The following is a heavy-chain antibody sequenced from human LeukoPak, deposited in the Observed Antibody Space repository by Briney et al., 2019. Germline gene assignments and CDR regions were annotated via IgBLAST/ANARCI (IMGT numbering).Heavy chain of an antibody. Sequence: SQTLSLTCSVSGGSISSDSYHWTWIRQPAGKGLEWIGRVISSGTTNYNPSLKSRVAILVDTSKNQFSLKLNFVTAADTAVYCCARGGWFGELFFDHWGQGILVTVSS. J-gene: IGHJ4*02. V-gene: IGHV4-61*02. D-gene: IGHD3-10*01. CDR3: ARGGWFGELFFDH. CDR2: VISSGTT. CDR1: GGSISSDSYH.